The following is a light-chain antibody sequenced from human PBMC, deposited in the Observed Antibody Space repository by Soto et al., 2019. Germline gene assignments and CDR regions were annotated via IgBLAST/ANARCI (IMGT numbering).Light chain of an antibody. CDR1: SSNIGNNY. CDR3: GAWDSSLSGVV. V-gene: IGLV1-51*02. Sequence: QSVLTQPPSVSAAPGQKVTISCSGSSSNIGNNYVSWYQQLPGTAPKLLIYENNKRPPGIPDRFSGSKSGTSATLGITGLQTGDEADYYCGAWDSSLSGVVFGSGTKVTVL. J-gene: IGLJ1*01. CDR2: ENN.